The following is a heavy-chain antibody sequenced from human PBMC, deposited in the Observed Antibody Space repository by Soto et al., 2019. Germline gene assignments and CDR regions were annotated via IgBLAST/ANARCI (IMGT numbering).Heavy chain of an antibody. CDR1: GGSISSSNW. V-gene: IGHV4-4*02. CDR2: IYHSGST. Sequence: SETLSLTCAVSGGSISSSNWWSWVRQPPGKGLEWIGEIYHSGSTNYNPSLKSRVTISVDKSKNQFSLKLSSVTAADTAVYYCARDPPIAVAGTRYYYGMDVWGQGTTVTVSS. CDR3: ARDPPIAVAGTRYYYGMDV. J-gene: IGHJ6*02. D-gene: IGHD6-19*01.